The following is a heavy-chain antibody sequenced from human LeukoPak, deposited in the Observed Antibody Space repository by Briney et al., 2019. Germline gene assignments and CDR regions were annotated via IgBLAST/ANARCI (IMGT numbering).Heavy chain of an antibody. D-gene: IGHD6-19*01. J-gene: IGHJ6*03. Sequence: GGSLRLSCAASGFTLSSYGMHWVRQAPGKGLEWVAFIRYDGSNKYYADSVKGRFTISRDNSKNTLYLQMNSLRAEDTAVYYCAKAVAKPYYYYMDVWGKGTTVTISS. CDR3: AKAVAKPYYYYMDV. V-gene: IGHV3-30*02. CDR1: GFTLSSYG. CDR2: IRYDGSNK.